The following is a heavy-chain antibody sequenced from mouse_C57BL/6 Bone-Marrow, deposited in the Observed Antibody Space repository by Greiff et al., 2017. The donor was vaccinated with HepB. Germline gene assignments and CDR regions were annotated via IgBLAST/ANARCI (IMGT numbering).Heavy chain of an antibody. J-gene: IGHJ3*01. CDR2: IDPSYSYT. D-gene: IGHD3-3*01. Sequence: QVQLQQPGAELVMPGASVKLSCKASGYTFTSYWMHWVKQRPGQGLEWIGEIDPSYSYTNYNQKFKGKSTLTVDKSSSTAYMQLSSLTSEDSAVYYCARRDRTGFAYWGQGTLVTVSA. CDR3: ARRDRTGFAY. CDR1: GYTFTSYW. V-gene: IGHV1-69*01.